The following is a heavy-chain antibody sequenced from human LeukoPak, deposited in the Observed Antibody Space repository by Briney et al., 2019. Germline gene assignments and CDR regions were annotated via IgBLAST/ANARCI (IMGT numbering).Heavy chain of an antibody. J-gene: IGHJ6*02. CDR1: GGSIYSYF. Sequence: SETLSLTCTVSGGSIYSYFWTWNRQSPGKGLEWIAYIYHSGTINYNPSLKSRVTISLDTSKNQVSLNLSSVTAADTAVYYCAREFSAYGMDVWGQGTTVTVSS. CDR2: IYHSGTI. V-gene: IGHV4-59*01. CDR3: AREFSAYGMDV. D-gene: IGHD1-26*01.